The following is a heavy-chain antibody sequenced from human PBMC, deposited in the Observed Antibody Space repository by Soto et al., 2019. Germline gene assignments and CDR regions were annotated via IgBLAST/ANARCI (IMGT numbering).Heavy chain of an antibody. D-gene: IGHD3-22*01. V-gene: IGHV4-4*02. J-gene: IGHJ4*02. Sequence: SETLSLTCAVSGGSISSSNWWSWVRQPPGKGLEWIGGIYYSGSTNYNPSLKSRVTISVDTSKNQFSLKLSSVTAADTTVYYCARLYYDSKEFDYWGQGTLVTVSS. CDR2: IYYSGST. CDR1: GGSISSSNW. CDR3: ARLYYDSKEFDY.